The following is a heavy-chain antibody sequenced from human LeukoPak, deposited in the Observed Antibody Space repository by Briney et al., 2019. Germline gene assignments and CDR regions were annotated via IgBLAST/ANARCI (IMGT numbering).Heavy chain of an antibody. CDR2: IYHSGST. Sequence: PSQTLSLTCAVSGGSISSGGYSWSWIRQPPGKGLEWIGYIYHSGSTYYNPSLKSRVTISVDRSKNQFSLKLSSVTAADTAVYYCARTTYGYVWGRRSQYYFDYWGQGTLVTVSS. CDR3: ARTTYGYVWGRRSQYYFDY. J-gene: IGHJ4*02. D-gene: IGHD3-16*01. V-gene: IGHV4-30-2*01. CDR1: GGSISSGGYS.